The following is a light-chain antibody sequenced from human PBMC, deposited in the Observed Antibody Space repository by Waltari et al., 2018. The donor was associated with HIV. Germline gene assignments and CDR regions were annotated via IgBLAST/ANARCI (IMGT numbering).Light chain of an antibody. CDR1: QSVSSY. Sequence: EIVFTQSPATLSLSPGERATLSCRASQSVSSYLAWYQQKPGQAPRLLIYDASNSATGIPARFIGSGSGTDFTLTISSLEPEDFAVYYCQQRSNWPPLTFGGGTKVEIK. CDR2: DAS. J-gene: IGKJ4*01. V-gene: IGKV3-11*01. CDR3: QQRSNWPPLT.